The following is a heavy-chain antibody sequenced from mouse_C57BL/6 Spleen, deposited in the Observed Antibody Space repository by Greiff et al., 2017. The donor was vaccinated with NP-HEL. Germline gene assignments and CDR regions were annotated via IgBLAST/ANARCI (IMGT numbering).Heavy chain of an antibody. V-gene: IGHV1-50*01. CDR2: IDPSDSYT. CDR3: ARGGAWFAY. CDR1: GYTFTSYW. Sequence: QVQLQQPGAELVKPGASVKLSCKASGYTFTSYWMQWVKQRPGQGLEWIGEIDPSDSYTNYNQKFKGKATLTVDTSSCTAYMQLSSLTSEDSAVYYCARGGAWFAYWGQGTLVTVSA. J-gene: IGHJ3*01.